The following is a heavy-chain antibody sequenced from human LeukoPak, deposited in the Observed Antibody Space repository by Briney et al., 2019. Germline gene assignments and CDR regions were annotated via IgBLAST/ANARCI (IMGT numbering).Heavy chain of an antibody. V-gene: IGHV4-30-2*01. CDR1: GGSISSGANY. CDR2: ISHSESA. D-gene: IGHD2-15*01. CDR3: ARDLTVVVVAATDYYYYGMDV. Sequence: SQTLSLTCTVSGGSISSGANYWSWIRQPPGRGLEWIGYISHSESAYYNPSLKSRVTISVDTSKNQFSLKLSSVTAADTAVYYCARDLTVVVVAATDYYYYGMDVWGQGTTVTVSS. J-gene: IGHJ6*02.